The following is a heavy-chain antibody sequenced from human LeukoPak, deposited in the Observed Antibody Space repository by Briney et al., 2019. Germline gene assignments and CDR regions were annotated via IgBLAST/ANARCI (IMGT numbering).Heavy chain of an antibody. J-gene: IGHJ4*02. V-gene: IGHV4-38-2*02. CDR3: ARLDTIFGVAKGFDY. Sequence: SETLSLTCTVSGYSISSGYYWGWIRQPPGKGLEWIGSIYHSGSTYYNPSLKSRVTISVDTSKNQFSLKLSSVTAADTAVYYCARLDTIFGVAKGFDYWGQGTLVTVSS. D-gene: IGHD3-3*01. CDR2: IYHSGST. CDR1: GYSISSGYY.